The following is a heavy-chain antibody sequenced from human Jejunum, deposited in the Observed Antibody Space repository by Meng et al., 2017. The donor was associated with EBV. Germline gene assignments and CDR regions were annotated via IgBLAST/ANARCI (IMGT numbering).Heavy chain of an antibody. CDR3: ARDQNGSYFAY. J-gene: IGHJ4*02. Sequence: RPXLCKPSVPIXLTWSVSGASVSSGGSYWGWIRQPPGKGLEWIWYIYNSESTNYKSSLKSRVTISADTSKNQFSLRLSSVTAADTAVYYCARDQNGSYFAYWGQGTLVTVSS. CDR2: IYNSEST. D-gene: IGHD1-26*01. CDR1: GASVSSGGSY. V-gene: IGHV4-61*08.